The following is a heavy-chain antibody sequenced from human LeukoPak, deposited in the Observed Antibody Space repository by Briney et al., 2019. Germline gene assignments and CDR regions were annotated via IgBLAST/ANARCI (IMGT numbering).Heavy chain of an antibody. Sequence: SETLSLTCAVYGGSFSGYYWSWIRQPPGKGLEWIGEINHCGSTNYNPSLKSRVTISVDTSKNQFSLKLSSVTAADTAVYYCARGRSYYYDSSGYSDYWGQGTLVTVSS. V-gene: IGHV4-34*01. CDR3: ARGRSYYYDSSGYSDY. J-gene: IGHJ4*02. D-gene: IGHD3-22*01. CDR2: INHCGST. CDR1: GGSFSGYY.